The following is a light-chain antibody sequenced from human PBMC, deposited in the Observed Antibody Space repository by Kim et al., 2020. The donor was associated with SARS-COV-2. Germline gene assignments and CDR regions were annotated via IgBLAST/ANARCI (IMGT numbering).Light chain of an antibody. V-gene: IGKV3-15*01. CDR2: GAS. CDR1: QSVSSN. J-gene: IGKJ4*01. CDR3: QQYNDSPRT. Sequence: EIVMTQSPATLSVSPGERATLSCRASQSVSSNLAWFQQKPGQAPRRLIYGASTRATGIPARFSGSGSGTEFTLTISSLQSEDFAVYYCQQYNDSPRTFCEGTTGGSK.